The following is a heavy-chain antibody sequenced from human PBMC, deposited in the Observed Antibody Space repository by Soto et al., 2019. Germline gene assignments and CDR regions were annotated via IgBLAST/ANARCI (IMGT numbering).Heavy chain of an antibody. CDR3: ARTTSYDFWSGYYSNYYYGMDV. CDR1: GGSISSYY. Sequence: SETLSLTCTVSGGSISSYYWSWIRQPPGKGLEWIGYIYYSGRTNYNPSLQSRVTISVDTSKNQFSLKLSSVTAADTAVYYCARTTSYDFWSGYYSNYYYGMDVWGQGTTVTVSS. D-gene: IGHD3-3*01. CDR2: IYYSGRT. V-gene: IGHV4-59*01. J-gene: IGHJ6*02.